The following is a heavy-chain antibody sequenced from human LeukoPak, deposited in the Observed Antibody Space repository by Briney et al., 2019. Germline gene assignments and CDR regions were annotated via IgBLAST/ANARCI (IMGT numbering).Heavy chain of an antibody. CDR2: IGGSGDDT. Sequence: PGGSLRPSCAASGFTFSNYAMSWVRQAPGKGLEWVSAIGGSGDDTYYADSVKGRFTISRDNSKNTLYLQVNSLRAEDTAVYYCATHHTSRYSHYYFDYWGQGTLVTVSS. D-gene: IGHD2-2*01. CDR1: GFTFSNYA. CDR3: ATHHTSRYSHYYFDY. V-gene: IGHV3-23*01. J-gene: IGHJ4*02.